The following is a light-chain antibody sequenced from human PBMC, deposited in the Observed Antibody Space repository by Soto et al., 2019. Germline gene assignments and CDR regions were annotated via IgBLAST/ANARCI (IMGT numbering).Light chain of an antibody. V-gene: IGLV1-51*01. CDR1: SSNIPYQF. Sequence: QSVLAQSPSVSAAPGQTVSISCSGGSSNIPYQFVSWYQQFPGIAPTLLIYDNTRRPSGVPDRFSATKSGPSATLDIAGLQTADEAVYYCASWDTDLDGFVFGPGTQVTVL. CDR2: DNT. CDR3: ASWDTDLDGFV. J-gene: IGLJ1*01.